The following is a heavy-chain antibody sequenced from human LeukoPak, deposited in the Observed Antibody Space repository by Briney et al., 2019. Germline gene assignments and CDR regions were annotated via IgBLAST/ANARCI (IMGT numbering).Heavy chain of an antibody. CDR1: GFTFSSYD. CDR2: IRYDGRHA. J-gene: IGHJ4*02. CDR3: AKDSSPGDIVVVPAALNIDY. V-gene: IGHV3-30*18. Sequence: GGSLRLSCGASGFTFSSYDMHWVRRAPGKGLEWVAGIRYDGRHAYHADSVKGRFTISRDNSKNTLYLQMDSLRAEDTAVYYCAKDSSPGDIVVVPAALNIDYWGQGTLVTVSS. D-gene: IGHD2-2*01.